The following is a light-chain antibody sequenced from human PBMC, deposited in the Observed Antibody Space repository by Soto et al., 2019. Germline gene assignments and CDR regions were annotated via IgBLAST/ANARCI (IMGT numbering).Light chain of an antibody. CDR2: SDT. Sequence: QAVVTQPPSASGTPGQRVTISCSGSSSNIGSNYVSWYQQLPGTAPQLLIYSDTQRPSGVPDRFSGSKSGASASLAISGLRSEDEADYYCAAWDDSLIRPEFGGGTKLTVL. J-gene: IGLJ2*01. V-gene: IGLV1-47*02. CDR3: AAWDDSLIRPE. CDR1: SSNIGSNY.